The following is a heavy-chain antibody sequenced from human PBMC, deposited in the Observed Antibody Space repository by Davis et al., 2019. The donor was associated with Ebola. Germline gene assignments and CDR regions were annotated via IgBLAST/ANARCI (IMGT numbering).Heavy chain of an antibody. V-gene: IGHV3-33*08. Sequence: GESLKISCAASGFTFSGYGMHWVRQAPGKGLEWVAVIWYDGSNKYYADSVKGRFTISRDNSKNTLYLQMNSLRAEDTAVYYCARDYYGGMNYYYGMDVWGQGTTVTVSS. CDR3: ARDYYGGMNYYYGMDV. CDR2: IWYDGSNK. D-gene: IGHD4-23*01. CDR1: GFTFSGYG. J-gene: IGHJ6*02.